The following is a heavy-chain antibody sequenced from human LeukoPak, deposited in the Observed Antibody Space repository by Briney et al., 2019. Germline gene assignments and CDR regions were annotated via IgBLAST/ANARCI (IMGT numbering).Heavy chain of an antibody. CDR3: ARLLRFSNWFDP. D-gene: IGHD3-3*01. Sequence: PSETLSLTCTASGGSITSSSYYWGWIRQPPGKGLEWLGSIYYSGSTFYNPSLKSRVTISVDASKNQFSLKLTSVTAADTAVYYCARLLRFSNWFDPWGQGTLVTISS. V-gene: IGHV4-39*01. J-gene: IGHJ5*02. CDR2: IYYSGST. CDR1: GGSITSSSYY.